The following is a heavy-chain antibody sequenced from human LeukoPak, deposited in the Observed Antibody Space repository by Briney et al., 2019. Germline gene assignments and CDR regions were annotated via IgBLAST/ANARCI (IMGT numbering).Heavy chain of an antibody. D-gene: IGHD2-21*01. J-gene: IGHJ2*01. Sequence: ASVKVSCKASGYTFTSYDFNWVRQATGQGLEWMGWMNPNSGNTGYAQKFQGRVTMTRNTSISTAYMELSSLRSEDTAVYYCARGLVGMGGFDLWGRGTLVTVSS. CDR3: ARGLVGMGGFDL. CDR2: MNPNSGNT. CDR1: GYTFTSYD. V-gene: IGHV1-8*01.